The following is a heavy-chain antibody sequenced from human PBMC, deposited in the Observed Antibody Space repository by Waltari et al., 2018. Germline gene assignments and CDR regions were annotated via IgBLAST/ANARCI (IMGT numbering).Heavy chain of an antibody. CDR3: ARDRYEGYCSGGSCYSYFDY. J-gene: IGHJ4*02. CDR1: GGTFSSYA. CDR2: IIPIFGTA. Sequence: QVQLVQSGAEVKKPGSSVKVSCKASGGTFSSYAISWVRPAPAQGLEWMGGIIPIFGTANYAQKFQGRVTITTDESTSTAYMELSSLRSEDTAVYYCARDRYEGYCSGGSCYSYFDYWGQGTLVTVSS. V-gene: IGHV1-69*05. D-gene: IGHD2-15*01.